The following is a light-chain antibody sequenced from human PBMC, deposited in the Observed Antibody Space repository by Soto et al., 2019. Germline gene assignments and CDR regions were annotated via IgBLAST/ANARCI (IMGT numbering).Light chain of an antibody. V-gene: IGKV3-15*01. CDR3: QQYNNWPPMYT. J-gene: IGKJ2*01. Sequence: EIVLTQSPGTLSLSPGERASLSCGASQSVSSNLAWYQQKPGQAPRLLIYGASTRAIGVPARFSGSGSGTEFTLTISSLQSEDFAVYYCQQYNNWPPMYTFGQGTKVDIK. CDR1: QSVSSN. CDR2: GAS.